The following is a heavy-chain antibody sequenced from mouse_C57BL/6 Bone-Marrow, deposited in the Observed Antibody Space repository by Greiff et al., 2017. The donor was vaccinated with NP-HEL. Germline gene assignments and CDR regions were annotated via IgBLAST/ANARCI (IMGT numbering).Heavy chain of an antibody. CDR1: GFTFSDYY. CDR2: INYDGSST. J-gene: IGHJ1*03. V-gene: IGHV5-16*01. CDR3: ARDRVNYYGSSYWYFDV. Sequence: EVKLVESEGGLVQPGSSMKLSCTASGFTFSDYYMAWVRQVPEKGLEWVANINYDGSSTYYLDSLKSRFIISRDNAKNILYLQMSSLKSEDTATYYCARDRVNYYGSSYWYFDVWGTGTTVTVSS. D-gene: IGHD1-1*01.